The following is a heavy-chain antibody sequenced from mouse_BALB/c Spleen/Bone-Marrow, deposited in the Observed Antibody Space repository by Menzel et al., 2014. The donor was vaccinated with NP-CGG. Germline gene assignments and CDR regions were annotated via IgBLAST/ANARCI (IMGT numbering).Heavy chain of an antibody. V-gene: IGHV1S16*01. CDR1: GYTFTSCY. J-gene: IGHJ3*01. CDR2: VNPNNGGT. Sequence: VQLQESGAELVKPGASVKLSCKASGYTFTSCYLYWVKQRPGQGLEWIGEVNPNNGGTNFNEKFKRKSTLTVDKSSSTAYMQLSSLTSEDSAVYYCTRARPGGFAYWGQGTLVTVSA. D-gene: IGHD4-1*01. CDR3: TRARPGGFAY.